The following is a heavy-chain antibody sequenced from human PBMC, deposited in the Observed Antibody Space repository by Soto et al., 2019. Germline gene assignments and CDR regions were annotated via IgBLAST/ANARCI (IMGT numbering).Heavy chain of an antibody. CDR2: IKRISDGGTT. D-gene: IGHD5-18*01. J-gene: IGHJ4*02. CDR1: GFTFSNAA. Sequence: EVPLVESGGGFVKSGGSLRLSCAASGFTFSNAAMSWVRQAPGKGLEWVGHIKRISDGGTTDYAAPVKGRFTISRDDSKNILYLQMSSLNTEDTAVYYCTTGTWIQLWMPDFWGQGTLVTVSS. V-gene: IGHV3-15*01. CDR3: TTGTWIQLWMPDF.